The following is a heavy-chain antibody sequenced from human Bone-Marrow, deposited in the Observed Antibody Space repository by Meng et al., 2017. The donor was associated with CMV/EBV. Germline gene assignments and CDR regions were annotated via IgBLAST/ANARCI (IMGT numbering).Heavy chain of an antibody. J-gene: IGHJ5*02. Sequence: SGYTFTTYAIHWVRQAPGQRLEWMGWTNAGNGNTKYSQKFQGRVTITRDTSASTAYMELSSLRSEDTAVYYCARYALRYPYNWFDPWGQGTLVTVSS. D-gene: IGHD3-9*01. CDR2: TNAGNGNT. CDR3: ARYALRYPYNWFDP. CDR1: GYTFTTYA. V-gene: IGHV1-3*01.